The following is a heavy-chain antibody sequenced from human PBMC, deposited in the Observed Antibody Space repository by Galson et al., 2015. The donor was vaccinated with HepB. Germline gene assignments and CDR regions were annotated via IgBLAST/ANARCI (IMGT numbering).Heavy chain of an antibody. Sequence: SVKVSCKASGYTFTSYGISWVRQAPGQGLEWMGWISAYNGNTNYAQKLQGRVTMTTDTSTSTAYMELRSLRSDDTAVYYCASGTPKDIVVVPAAMAFDIWGQGTMVTVSS. CDR3: ASGTPKDIVVVPAAMAFDI. CDR1: GYTFTSYG. CDR2: ISAYNGNT. D-gene: IGHD2-2*01. V-gene: IGHV1-18*04. J-gene: IGHJ3*02.